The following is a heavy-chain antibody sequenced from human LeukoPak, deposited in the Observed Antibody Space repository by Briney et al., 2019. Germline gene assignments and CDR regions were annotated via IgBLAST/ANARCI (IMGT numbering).Heavy chain of an antibody. CDR2: INHSGST. D-gene: IGHD3-10*01. CDR3: ARGPPEDGSGSYYDY. J-gene: IGHJ4*02. Sequence: PSETLSLTCAVYGGSFSGYYWSWIRQPPGKGLEWIGEINHSGSTNYNPSLKSRVTISVDTSKNQFSLKLSSVTAADTAVYYCARGPPEDGSGSYYDYWGQGTLVTVSS. V-gene: IGHV4-34*01. CDR1: GGSFSGYY.